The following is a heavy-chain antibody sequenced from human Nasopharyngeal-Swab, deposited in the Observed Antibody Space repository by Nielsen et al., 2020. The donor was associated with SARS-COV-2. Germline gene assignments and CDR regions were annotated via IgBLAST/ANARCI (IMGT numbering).Heavy chain of an antibody. CDR1: GFSFNNYG. V-gene: IGHV3-30*18. D-gene: IGHD3-10*01. CDR2: ISYEGSKK. CDR3: AKANVIFWFGQSKNDGFDI. J-gene: IGHJ3*02. Sequence: GESLKISCPASGFSFNNYGMHWVRQAPGKGLEWVAVISYEGSKKKYAESVEGRFTISRDFSKNTLYLQMNSLRPEDTAMYYCAKANVIFWFGQSKNDGFDIWGQGTMVVVSS.